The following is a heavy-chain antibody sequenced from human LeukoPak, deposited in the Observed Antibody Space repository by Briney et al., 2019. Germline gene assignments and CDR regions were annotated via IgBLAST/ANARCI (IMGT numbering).Heavy chain of an antibody. CDR3: ARGSKSYGDYIRSRIHYFDY. D-gene: IGHD4-17*01. CDR2: IFFDGSNK. V-gene: IGHV3-30*04. CDR1: GFTFSSYA. J-gene: IGHJ4*02. Sequence: GGSLRLSCAASGFTFSSYAVHWVRQAPGKGLEWVALIFFDGSNKYYADSVKGRFTISRDNSKNTLYLQMNSLRAEDTSVYYCARGSKSYGDYIRSRIHYFDYWGQGTLVTVSS.